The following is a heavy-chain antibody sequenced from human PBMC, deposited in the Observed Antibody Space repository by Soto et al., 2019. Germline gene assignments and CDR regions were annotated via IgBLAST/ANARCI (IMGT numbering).Heavy chain of an antibody. D-gene: IGHD1-26*01. CDR2: ISGSGFKK. J-gene: IGHJ5*02. CDR3: AKNQGVELVPLATVDWFDP. CDR1: GFIFEIFG. V-gene: IGHV3-23*01. Sequence: GSLRLSCAASGFIFEIFGMSWVRQAPGKGLEWISSISGSGFKKYYADSVKGRFTISRDNSKSTVHLELNNLSAEDTAVYHCAKNQGVELVPLATVDWFDPWGQGSVVTVSS.